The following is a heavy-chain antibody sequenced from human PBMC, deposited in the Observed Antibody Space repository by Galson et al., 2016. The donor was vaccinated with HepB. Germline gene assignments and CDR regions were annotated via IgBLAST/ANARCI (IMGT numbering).Heavy chain of an antibody. CDR2: ISYDGSNK. J-gene: IGHJ6*02. D-gene: IGHD3-10*01. CDR3: VRPSSYSSPAYYYYAMDV. V-gene: IGHV3-30*03. Sequence: SLRLSCAVSGFSFSNYGMNWVRQAPGKGLEWVAVISYDGSNKYYADSVKGRFTIFRDNSKNTLSLQMNSLRAEDTAVYYCVRPSSYSSPAYYYYAMDVWGQGTTVTVSS. CDR1: GFSFSNYG.